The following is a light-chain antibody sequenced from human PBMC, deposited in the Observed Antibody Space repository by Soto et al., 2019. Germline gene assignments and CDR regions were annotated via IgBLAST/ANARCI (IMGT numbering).Light chain of an antibody. CDR1: QSISSY. Sequence: DIQMTQSPSSLSASVGDRVTITCRASQSISSYLNWYQHKPGKAPKLLIYAASSLQTGVPSRFSGSRSGTDFALTISSLQRDDFATYYCQQTDSSPRTFGQGTKVDIK. V-gene: IGKV1-39*01. CDR2: AAS. CDR3: QQTDSSPRT. J-gene: IGKJ1*01.